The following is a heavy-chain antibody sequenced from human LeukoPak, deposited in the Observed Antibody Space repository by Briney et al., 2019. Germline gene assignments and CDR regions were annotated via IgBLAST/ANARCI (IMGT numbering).Heavy chain of an antibody. D-gene: IGHD3-22*01. CDR1: GYTFTSYG. CDR3: VAGVLVPIIVDDAFEI. V-gene: IGHV1-18*01. J-gene: IGHJ3*02. Sequence: ASVKVSCKASGYTFTSYGISWVRQAPGQGLEWMGWISAYNGNTNYAQKLQGRVTMTEDTSSDTAYMELRSLSSEDTAVYYCVAGVLVPIIVDDAFEIWGQGTVVTVYS. CDR2: ISAYNGNT.